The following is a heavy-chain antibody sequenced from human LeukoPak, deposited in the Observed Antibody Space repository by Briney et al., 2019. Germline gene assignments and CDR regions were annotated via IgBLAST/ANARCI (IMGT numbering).Heavy chain of an antibody. CDR2: IIPIFGTA. J-gene: IGHJ4*02. V-gene: IGHV1-69*13. CDR3: ARGDERQWLVPFSY. D-gene: IGHD6-19*01. Sequence: GASVKVSCKASGGTFSSYAISWVRQAPGQGLEWMGGIIPIFGTANYAQKFQGRVTITADESTSTAYMELSSLRSEDTAVYYCARGDERQWLVPFSYWGQGTLVTVSS. CDR1: GGTFSSYA.